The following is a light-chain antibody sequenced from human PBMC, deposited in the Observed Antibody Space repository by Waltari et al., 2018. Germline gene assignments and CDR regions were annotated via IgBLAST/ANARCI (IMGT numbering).Light chain of an antibody. CDR2: SAS. CDR1: QSVSSY. V-gene: IGKV3-11*01. Sequence: EIVFTQSPATLSLSPGSPATLSCRASQSVSSYLAWYQQMPGQAPRLLIHSASNRATGIPARFSGSGSGTDFTLTISSLEPEDFAVYYCQQRSNWPRTFGQGTKVEIK. J-gene: IGKJ1*01. CDR3: QQRSNWPRT.